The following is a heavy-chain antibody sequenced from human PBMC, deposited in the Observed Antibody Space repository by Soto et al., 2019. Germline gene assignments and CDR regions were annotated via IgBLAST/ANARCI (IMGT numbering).Heavy chain of an antibody. V-gene: IGHV6-1*01. CDR1: GDTVSSNSVA. J-gene: IGHJ6*02. CDR3: ARSEADSDYYYYGMDV. D-gene: IGHD2-21*01. CDR2: TYYRSRWYS. Sequence: PSKTLSLTRVCSGDTVSSNSVARNWVRQSPSRGLEWLGGTYYRSRWYSDYAVSVRSRIDINADTSKNQVSLQLNSVTPEDTAIYYSARSEADSDYYYYGMDVWGQGTTVTVSS.